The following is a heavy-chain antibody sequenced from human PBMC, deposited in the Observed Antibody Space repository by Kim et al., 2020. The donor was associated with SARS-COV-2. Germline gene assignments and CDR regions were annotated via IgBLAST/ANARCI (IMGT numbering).Heavy chain of an antibody. V-gene: IGHV4-59*01. Sequence: SETLSLTCTVSGGPISNYYWSWIRQPPGKGLEWIGYIYYSGSTNYNPSLKSRVTISVDTSKNQFSLKLSSVTAADTAVFFCARLEVSYFDYWGQGTLVTVSS. CDR3: ARLEVSYFDY. D-gene: IGHD1-20*01. J-gene: IGHJ4*02. CDR1: GGPISNYY. CDR2: IYYSGST.